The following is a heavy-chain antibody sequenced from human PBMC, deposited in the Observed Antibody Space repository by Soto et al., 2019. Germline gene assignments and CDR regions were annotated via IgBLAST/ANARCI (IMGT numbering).Heavy chain of an antibody. V-gene: IGHV1-69*01. CDR1: GGTFSSYA. CDR2: IIPIFGTA. D-gene: IGHD3-16*02. Sequence: QVQLVQSGAEVKKPGSSVKVSCKASGGTFSSYAISRVRQAPGQGLEWMGGIIPIFGTANYAQKFQGRVTITADESTSTAYMELSSLRSEDTAVYYCARDQYDYVWGSYRAQLDYWGQGTLVTVSS. J-gene: IGHJ4*02. CDR3: ARDQYDYVWGSYRAQLDY.